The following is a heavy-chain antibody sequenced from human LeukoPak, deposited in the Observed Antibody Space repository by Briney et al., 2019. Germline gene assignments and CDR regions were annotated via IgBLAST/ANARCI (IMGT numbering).Heavy chain of an antibody. CDR1: GVSISRFY. J-gene: IGHJ4*02. Sequence: PSETLSLICTTSGVSISRFYWSWVRQPPGKGLEWIGNIYNGVPTFFNPSLKSRVTISVDTSRRQFSLELASVTAADTAVYYCVHTTGWPGFDYWGQGILVTVSS. V-gene: IGHV4-4*09. D-gene: IGHD6-19*01. CDR3: VHTTGWPGFDY. CDR2: IYNGVPT.